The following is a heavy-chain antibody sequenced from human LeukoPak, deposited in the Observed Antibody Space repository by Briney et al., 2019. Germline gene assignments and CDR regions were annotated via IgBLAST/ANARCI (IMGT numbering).Heavy chain of an antibody. D-gene: IGHD3-16*01. V-gene: IGHV3-64*02. J-gene: IGHJ6*03. CDR3: AKGAYYHYMDV. CDR1: GFTFSSYS. CDR2: INSDGGST. Sequence: PGGSLRLSCAASGFTFSSYSMYWVRQAPGKGLEYVSAINSDGGSTYYADSVKGRFTISRDNSKNTLYLQMGSLRAEDMAVYYCAKGAYYHYMDVWGKGTTVTVSS.